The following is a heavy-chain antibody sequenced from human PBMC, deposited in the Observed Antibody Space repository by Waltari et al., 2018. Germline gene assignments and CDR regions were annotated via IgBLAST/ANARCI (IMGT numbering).Heavy chain of an antibody. D-gene: IGHD2-2*01. Sequence: QVQLVASGGGVVQPGGSLRLSSAASGFTFSDYGKHWVRQAPGKGLEWVAVITDDGSNKYYVGSVKGRFTPSRDNSKNMGYVQMNSLRPEDTAVYYCARGYSTDPLVVWSQGTTVTVSS. CDR2: ITDDGSNK. CDR1: GFTFSDYG. CDR3: ARGYSTDPLVV. V-gene: IGHV3-30*01. J-gene: IGHJ6*02.